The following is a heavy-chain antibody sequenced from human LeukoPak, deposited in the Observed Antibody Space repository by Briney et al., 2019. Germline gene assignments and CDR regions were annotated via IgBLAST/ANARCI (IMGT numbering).Heavy chain of an antibody. D-gene: IGHD3-10*01. V-gene: IGHV4-34*01. CDR2: INHSGST. Sequence: PSETLSLTCAVHGGSFSGYYWSWIRQPPGKGLEWIGEINHSGSTNYNPSLKSRVTISVDTSKNQFSLKLSSVTAADTAVYYCARVGFRYYYGSGSYYNAWGQGTLVTVSS. CDR3: ARVGFRYYYGSGSYYNA. J-gene: IGHJ5*02. CDR1: GGSFSGYY.